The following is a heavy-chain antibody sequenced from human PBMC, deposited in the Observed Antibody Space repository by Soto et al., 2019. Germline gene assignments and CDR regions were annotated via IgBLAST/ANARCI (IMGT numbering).Heavy chain of an antibody. D-gene: IGHD6-13*01. CDR2: ISYDGSNK. CDR1: GFTFSSYA. CDR3: ATPGYSSSWYGSHYFDY. J-gene: IGHJ4*02. V-gene: IGHV3-30-3*01. Sequence: QPGGSLRLSCAASGFTFSSYAMHWVRQAPGKGLEWVAIISYDGSNKYYADSVKGRFTISRDNSKNTLYLQMNSLRAEDTAVYYCATPGYSSSWYGSHYFDYWGQGTLVTVSS.